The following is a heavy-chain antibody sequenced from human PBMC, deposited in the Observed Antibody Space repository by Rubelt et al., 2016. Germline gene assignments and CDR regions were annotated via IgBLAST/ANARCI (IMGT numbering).Heavy chain of an antibody. CDR3: ARDGSEQRWLHHYYFDY. J-gene: IGHJ4*02. CDR1: GGSISSYY. V-gene: IGHV4-59*01. CDR2: IYYSGST. D-gene: IGHD5-24*01. Sequence: QVQLQESGPGLVKPSETLSLTCTVSGGSISSYYWSWIRQPPGKGLEWIGYIYYSGSTNYNPSLKSRVTISVDTSKNQFSLKLRSVTAADTAVYYCARDGSEQRWLHHYYFDYWGQGTLVTVSS.